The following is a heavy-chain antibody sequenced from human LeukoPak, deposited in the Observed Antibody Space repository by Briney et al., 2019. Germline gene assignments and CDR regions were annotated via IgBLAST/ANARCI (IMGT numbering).Heavy chain of an antibody. CDR1: GYSISSGYY. D-gene: IGHD6-6*01. CDR2: IYHSGST. V-gene: IGHV4-38-2*02. Sequence: PSETLSLTCTVSGYSISSGYYWGWIRQPPGKGLEWIGSIYHSGSTYYNPSLKSRVTISVDTSKNQFSLKLSSVTAADTAVYYCAREIGYSSSPMSYYFDYWGQGTLVTVSS. J-gene: IGHJ4*02. CDR3: AREIGYSSSPMSYYFDY.